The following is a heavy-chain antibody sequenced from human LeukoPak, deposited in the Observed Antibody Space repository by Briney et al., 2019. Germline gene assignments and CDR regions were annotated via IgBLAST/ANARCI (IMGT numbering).Heavy chain of an antibody. Sequence: GGSLRLSCAASGFTFSSYSMNWVRQAPGKGLEWVSYISSSSSTIYYADSVKGRFTISRDNAKNSLYLQMNSLRAEDTAVYYCARDRFTGPGAFDIWGQGTMVTVSS. V-gene: IGHV3-48*01. CDR2: ISSSSSTI. CDR1: GFTFSSYS. D-gene: IGHD3-10*01. CDR3: ARDRFTGPGAFDI. J-gene: IGHJ3*02.